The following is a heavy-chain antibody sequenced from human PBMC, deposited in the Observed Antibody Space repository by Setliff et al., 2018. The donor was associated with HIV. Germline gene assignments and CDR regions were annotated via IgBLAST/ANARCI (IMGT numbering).Heavy chain of an antibody. CDR3: ARSRGDIVMMVAAHWYLDL. Sequence: SETLSLTCSVSGGSIRSSGYYWGWIRQPPGKGLEWIGSIYYSVSTYYNPSLKSRVTISVDTSKNQFSLKLSSVTAADTAVYYCARSRGDIVMMVAAHWYLDLWGRGTLVTVSS. CDR1: GGSIRSSGYY. V-gene: IGHV4-39*07. J-gene: IGHJ2*01. CDR2: IYYSVST. D-gene: IGHD2-15*01.